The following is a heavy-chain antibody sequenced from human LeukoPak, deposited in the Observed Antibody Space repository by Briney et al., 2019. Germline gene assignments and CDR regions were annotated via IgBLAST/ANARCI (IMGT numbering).Heavy chain of an antibody. Sequence: SVKVSCKASGGTFSSYAISWVRQAPGQGLEWMGGIIPIFGTANYAQKFQGRVTITADESTSTAYMELSSLRSEDTAVYYCARDLPSLGYMVVWGKGTTVTVSS. V-gene: IGHV1-69*13. J-gene: IGHJ6*03. CDR1: GGTFSSYA. CDR2: IIPIFGTA. CDR3: ARDLPSLGYMVV.